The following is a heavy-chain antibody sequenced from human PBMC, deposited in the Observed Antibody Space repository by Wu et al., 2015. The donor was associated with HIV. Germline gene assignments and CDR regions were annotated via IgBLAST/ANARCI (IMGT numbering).Heavy chain of an antibody. J-gene: IGHJ4*02. D-gene: IGHD5-12*01. V-gene: IGHV1-24*01. Sequence: QVQLVQSGAEVKKPGASVKVSCKVSGYTLTELSMHWVRQAPGKGLEWMGGFDPEDGETIYAQKFQGRVTITADESTSTAYMELSSLRSEDTAVYYCARESPANSGYEGTFDYWGQGTLVTVSS. CDR2: FDPEDGET. CDR1: GYTLTELS. CDR3: ARESPANSGYEGTFDY.